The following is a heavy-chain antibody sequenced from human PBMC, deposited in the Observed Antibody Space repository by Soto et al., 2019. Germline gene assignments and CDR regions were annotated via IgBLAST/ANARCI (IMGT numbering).Heavy chain of an antibody. Sequence: QVQLVQSGAEMKKPGSSVKVSCQSSGGTFNTYAMNWVRQAPGQGPEWMGDISPMFDAANYAPKFQGRVTITADESTGTSYMQLSSLTSEHTALYFCAWEVQVHTPAFVYRGQGTLVTVSS. CDR3: AWEVQVHTPAFVY. J-gene: IGHJ4*02. V-gene: IGHV1-69*19. D-gene: IGHD3-10*01. CDR2: ISPMFDAA. CDR1: GGTFNTYA.